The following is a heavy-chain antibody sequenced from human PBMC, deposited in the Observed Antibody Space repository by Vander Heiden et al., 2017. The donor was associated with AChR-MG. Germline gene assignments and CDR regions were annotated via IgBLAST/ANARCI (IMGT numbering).Heavy chain of an antibody. J-gene: IGHJ2*01. V-gene: IGHV3-33*01. CDR1: GLTFSSYG. Sequence: QVHLVESGGGVVQPGRSLRPSCAASGLTFSSYGLNWVRQAPGKGLEWGAIIWDDGSNQHYADSVKGRFTVSRDNSKKTLYLQMNSLRAEDTAVYYCARGPQGSTYWYFDLWGRGTLVTVSS. CDR2: IWDDGSNQ. CDR3: ARGPQGSTYWYFDL.